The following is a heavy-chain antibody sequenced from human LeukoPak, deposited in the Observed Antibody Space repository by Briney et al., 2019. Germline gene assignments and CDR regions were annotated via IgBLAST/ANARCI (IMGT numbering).Heavy chain of an antibody. J-gene: IGHJ5*02. Sequence: GESLKISCKGSGYSFTSYWIGWVRQMPGKGLEWMGIIYPGDSDTRYSPSFQGQVTISADKSISTAYLQWSSLKASDTAMYYCARLSEGVRVEMIWFGPWGQGTLVTVSS. D-gene: IGHD2-21*01. CDR3: ARLSEGVRVEMIWFGP. CDR1: GYSFTSYW. V-gene: IGHV5-51*01. CDR2: IYPGDSDT.